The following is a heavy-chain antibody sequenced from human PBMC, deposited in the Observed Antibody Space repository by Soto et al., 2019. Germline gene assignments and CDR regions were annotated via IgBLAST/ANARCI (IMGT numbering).Heavy chain of an antibody. CDR3: AKDLRPDGVWDFDY. CDR2: INSGGRT. CDR1: GFTFSSYT. D-gene: IGHD4-17*01. Sequence: PGGSLRLSCAASGFTFSSYTMNWVRQAPGKGLEWVSGINSGGRTYYADSAKGRFTISRDDSKNTLYLQIISLRAEDTAVYYCAKDLRPDGVWDFDYWGQGTLVTVS. J-gene: IGHJ4*02. V-gene: IGHV3-23*01.